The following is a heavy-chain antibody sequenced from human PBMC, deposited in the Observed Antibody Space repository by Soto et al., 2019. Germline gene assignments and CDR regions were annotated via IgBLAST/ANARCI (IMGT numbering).Heavy chain of an antibody. J-gene: IGHJ4*02. D-gene: IGHD2-21*02. CDR3: AKGRVSDCPGCTQDY. CDR2: VSGNGNST. CDR1: AFTFSSYA. Sequence: EVQLLESGGGLAQPGGSLRLSCAASAFTFSSYAMSWVRQAPGKGLEWVSAVSGNGNSTYYADSVKGRLTISRDNSKNTLYLQMNSLRAEDTAVYYCAKGRVSDCPGCTQDYWGQGTLVTVSS. V-gene: IGHV3-23*01.